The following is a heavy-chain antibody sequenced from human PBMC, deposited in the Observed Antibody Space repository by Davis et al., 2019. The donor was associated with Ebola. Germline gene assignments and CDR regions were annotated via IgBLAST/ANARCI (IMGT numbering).Heavy chain of an antibody. V-gene: IGHV3-23*01. J-gene: IGHJ4*02. CDR1: GFTFSSYA. CDR3: AKAPTYYYDSSGLGYFDY. Sequence: PGGSLRLSCAASGFTFSSYAMSWVRQAPGKGLEWVSAISGSGGSTYYADSVKGRFTISRDNSKNTLYLQMNSLRAEDTAVYYCAKAPTYYYDSSGLGYFDYWGQGTLVTVSS. CDR2: ISGSGGST. D-gene: IGHD3-22*01.